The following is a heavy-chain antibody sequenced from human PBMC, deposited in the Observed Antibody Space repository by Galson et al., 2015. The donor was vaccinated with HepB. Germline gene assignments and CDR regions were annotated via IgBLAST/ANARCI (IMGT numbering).Heavy chain of an antibody. D-gene: IGHD3-22*01. J-gene: IGHJ4*02. CDR2: ISWNSYSI. CDR3: AKDKGRYDGTGSRIGGIDY. V-gene: IGHV3-9*01. CDR1: GFTFEDYA. Sequence: SLRLSCAASGFTFEDYAIHWVRRAPGKGLEWVSGISWNSYSIGYADSVKGRFTISRDNAKSSLYLQMNSLRAEDTALYYCAKDKGRYDGTGSRIGGIDYWGQGTLVTVSS.